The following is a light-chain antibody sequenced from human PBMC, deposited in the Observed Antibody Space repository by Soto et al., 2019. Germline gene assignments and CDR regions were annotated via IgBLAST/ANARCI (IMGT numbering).Light chain of an antibody. V-gene: IGKV1-9*01. Sequence: IQMTKSPSSLSASVGDRVTITCRASQDISTYLAWYRQTSGKAPELLIYAASTLYGGVPSRFSGSGSGTEFTLTISSLQPDDFATYYCQHYNSYSEAFGQGTKV. CDR1: QDISTY. J-gene: IGKJ1*01. CDR3: QHYNSYSEA. CDR2: AAS.